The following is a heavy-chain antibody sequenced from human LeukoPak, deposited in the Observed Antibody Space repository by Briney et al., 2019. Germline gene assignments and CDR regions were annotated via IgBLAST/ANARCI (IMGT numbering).Heavy chain of an antibody. CDR1: GFTFNTYA. Sequence: GGSLRLSCAASGFTFNTYAMSWVRQAPGKGLEWVSTISGSGGSTYYADSVEGRFTISRDNSKNTLFLQLNSLRAEDTAIYYCAKDSSSLYFDYWGQGTLVTVSS. CDR2: ISGSGGST. J-gene: IGHJ4*02. V-gene: IGHV3-23*01. D-gene: IGHD6-13*01. CDR3: AKDSSSLYFDY.